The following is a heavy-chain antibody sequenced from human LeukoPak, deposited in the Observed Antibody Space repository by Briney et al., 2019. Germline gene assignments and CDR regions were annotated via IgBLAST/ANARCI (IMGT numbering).Heavy chain of an antibody. Sequence: ASVKVSCKASGYTFTSYDINWVRQASGQGLEWMGWMNPHTGNTGYARRFQGRVTMTRTTSITTAYMELSSLRSDDTAVYYCARGPWFGEFFPFDPWGQGTLVTVSS. CDR3: ARGPWFGEFFPFDP. CDR1: GYTFTSYD. J-gene: IGHJ5*02. V-gene: IGHV1-8*01. D-gene: IGHD3-10*01. CDR2: MNPHTGNT.